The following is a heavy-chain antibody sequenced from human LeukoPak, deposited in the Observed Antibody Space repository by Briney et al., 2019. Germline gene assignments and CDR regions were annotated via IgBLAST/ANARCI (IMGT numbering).Heavy chain of an antibody. V-gene: IGHV4-59*01. CDR3: ARDLDGYNDY. CDR2: IYYSGST. J-gene: IGHJ4*02. Sequence: SETLSLTCTVSGGSISSYYWSWIRQPPGKGLEWIGYIYYSGSTNYNPSLKSRVTISVDTSKNQFSLKLSSVTAADTAVYYCARDLDGYNDYWGQGTLVTVSS. CDR1: GGSISSYY. D-gene: IGHD5-24*01.